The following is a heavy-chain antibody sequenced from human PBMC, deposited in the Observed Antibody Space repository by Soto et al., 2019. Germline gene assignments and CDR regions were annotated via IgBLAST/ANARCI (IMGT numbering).Heavy chain of an antibody. CDR2: IYYSGST. J-gene: IGHJ4*02. Sequence: SQILSLRWTVSGGSIGSSSYYWGWIRQPPGKGLEWIGSIYYSGSTCYNPSLKSRVTISVDTSKNQFSLKLSSVTAADTAVYYCASSSSADHYWAQGTLVTVSS. CDR1: GGSIGSSSYY. CDR3: ASSSSADHY. D-gene: IGHD3-10*01. V-gene: IGHV4-39*01.